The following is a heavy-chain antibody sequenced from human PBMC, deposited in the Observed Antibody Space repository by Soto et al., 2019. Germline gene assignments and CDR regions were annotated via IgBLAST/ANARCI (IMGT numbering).Heavy chain of an antibody. J-gene: IGHJ4*02. V-gene: IGHV1-69*02. CDR2: IIPILGIA. Sequence: SVKVSCKASGGTISSYPISWVRQAPGQGLEWMGRIIPILGIANYAQKFQGRVTITADKSTSTAYMELSSLRSEDRAVYYCARPSGSYLYYFDYWGQGTLVTVSS. D-gene: IGHD1-26*01. CDR3: ARPSGSYLYYFDY. CDR1: GGTISSYP.